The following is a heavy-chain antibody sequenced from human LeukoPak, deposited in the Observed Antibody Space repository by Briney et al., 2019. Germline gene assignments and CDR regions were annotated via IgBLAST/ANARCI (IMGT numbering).Heavy chain of an antibody. J-gene: IGHJ3*02. V-gene: IGHV1-46*01. CDR1: GYAFTNNW. CDR3: ARVRDGYNDAYDI. D-gene: IGHD5-24*01. CDR2: IGGST. Sequence: ASVKVSCKAFGYAFTNNWMHWVRQAPGQGLEWMGIIGGSTNYAQKFQGRVTMTRDTSTSTVYMELSSLRSEDTAVYYCARVRDGYNDAYDIWGQGTMVTVHS.